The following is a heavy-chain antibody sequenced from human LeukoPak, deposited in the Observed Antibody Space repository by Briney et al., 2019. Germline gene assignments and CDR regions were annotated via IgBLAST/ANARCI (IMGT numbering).Heavy chain of an antibody. Sequence: ASVKVSCKVSGYTLTELSMHWVRQAPGKGLEWMGGFDPEDGETIYAQKFQGRVTMTEDTSTDTAYMELSSLRSEDTAVYYCATAAAGLYYYYYMDVWSKGTTVTVSS. J-gene: IGHJ6*03. CDR3: ATAAAGLYYYYYMDV. V-gene: IGHV1-24*01. CDR2: FDPEDGET. D-gene: IGHD6-13*01. CDR1: GYTLTELS.